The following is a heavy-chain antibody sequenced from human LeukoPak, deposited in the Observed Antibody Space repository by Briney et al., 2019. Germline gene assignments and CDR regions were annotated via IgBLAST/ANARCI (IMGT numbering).Heavy chain of an antibody. CDR3: ATDPTHGGWPVDY. V-gene: IGHV1-24*01. D-gene: IGHD3-16*01. Sequence: ASVKVSCKVSGYTLTELPMHWVRQAPGKGLEWMGGFDPEDGETIYAQKFQGRVTMTEDTSTDTAYMELSSLRSEDTAVYYCATDPTHGGWPVDYWGQGTLVTVSS. J-gene: IGHJ4*02. CDR2: FDPEDGET. CDR1: GYTLTELP.